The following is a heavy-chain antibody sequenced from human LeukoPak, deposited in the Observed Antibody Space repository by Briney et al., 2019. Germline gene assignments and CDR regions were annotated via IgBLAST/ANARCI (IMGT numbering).Heavy chain of an antibody. CDR1: GGSISSYY. CDR3: ARVVDHDYNDYYLDY. Sequence: ETLSLTCTVSGGSISSYYWSWVRQAPGKGLEWVSVIYSGGTTSYADSVKGRFTISRDNSKNTLYLQMNSLRAEDTAVYYCARVVDHDYNDYYLDYWGQGTLVTVSS. V-gene: IGHV3-53*01. CDR2: IYSGGTT. D-gene: IGHD4-17*01. J-gene: IGHJ4*02.